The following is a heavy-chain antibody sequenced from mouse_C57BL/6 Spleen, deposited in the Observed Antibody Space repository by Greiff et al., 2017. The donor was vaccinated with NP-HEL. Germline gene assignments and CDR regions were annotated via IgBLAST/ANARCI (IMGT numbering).Heavy chain of an antibody. V-gene: IGHV5-17*01. CDR2: ISSGSSTI. D-gene: IGHD2-5*01. Sequence: DVMLVESGGGLVKPGGSLKLSCAASGFTFSDYGMHWVRQAPEKGLEWVAYISSGSSTIYYADTVKGRFTISRDNAKNTLFLQMTSLRSEDTAMYYCARNYYSNYGYAMDYWGQGTSVTVSS. CDR1: GFTFSDYG. CDR3: ARNYYSNYGYAMDY. J-gene: IGHJ4*01.